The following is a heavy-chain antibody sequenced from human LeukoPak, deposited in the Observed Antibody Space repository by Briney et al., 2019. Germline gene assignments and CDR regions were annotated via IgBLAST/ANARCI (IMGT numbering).Heavy chain of an antibody. V-gene: IGHV4-30-2*05. J-gene: IGHJ4*02. Sequence: SETLSLTCAVSGGSISSGGYSWSWIRQPPGKGLEWIGYIYHSGSTYYNPSLKSRVTMSVDTSKNQFSLELSSVTAADTAVYYCGREEASMTTVDYWGQGTLVTVSS. CDR1: GGSISSGGYS. CDR2: IYHSGST. CDR3: GREEASMTTVDY. D-gene: IGHD4-17*01.